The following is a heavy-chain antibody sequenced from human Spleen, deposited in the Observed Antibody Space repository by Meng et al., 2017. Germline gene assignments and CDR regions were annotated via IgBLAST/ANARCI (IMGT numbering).Heavy chain of an antibody. J-gene: IGHJ4*02. CDR1: GGSFSDYY. CDR2: INHSGST. V-gene: IGHV4-34*01. Sequence: HVKLPQWGAGLVKPSETLSLTCVVSGGSFSDYYWSWIRQPPGKGLEWIGEINHSGSTNYNPSLESRATISVDTSQNSLSLKLSSVTAADSAVYYCARGPTTMAHDFDYWGQGTLVTVSS. D-gene: IGHD4-11*01. CDR3: ARGPTTMAHDFDY.